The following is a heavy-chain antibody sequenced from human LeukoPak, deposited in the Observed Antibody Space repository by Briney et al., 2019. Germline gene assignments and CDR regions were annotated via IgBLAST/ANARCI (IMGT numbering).Heavy chain of an antibody. V-gene: IGHV3-23*01. CDR1: GGSFSGYY. J-gene: IGHJ6*03. Sequence: ETLSLTCAVYGGSFSGYYWSWVRQAPGKGLEWVSAISGSGGSTYYADSVKGRFTISRDNSKNTLYLQMNSLRAEDTAVYYCAKAGGSGSYYNTLPYYYYYYYMDVWGKGTTVTISS. D-gene: IGHD3-10*01. CDR2: ISGSGGST. CDR3: AKAGGSGSYYNTLPYYYYYYYMDV.